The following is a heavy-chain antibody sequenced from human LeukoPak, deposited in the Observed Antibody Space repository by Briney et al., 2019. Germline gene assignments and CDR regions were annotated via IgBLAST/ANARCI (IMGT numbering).Heavy chain of an antibody. CDR1: GFTFSGYG. CDR3: AKDPGRFSGTGYYYMDV. CDR2: IRYDGSNK. Sequence: GGSLRLSCAASGFTFSGYGIHWVRQAPGKGLEWVAFIRYDGSNKYYADSVKGRFTISRDNSKNTLYLQMNSLRAEDTAVYCCAKDPGRFSGTGYYYMDVWGKGTTVTVSS. D-gene: IGHD1-26*01. V-gene: IGHV3-30*02. J-gene: IGHJ6*03.